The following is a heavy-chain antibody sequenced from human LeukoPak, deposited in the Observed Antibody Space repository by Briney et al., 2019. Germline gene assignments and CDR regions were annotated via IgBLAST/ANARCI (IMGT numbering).Heavy chain of an antibody. Sequence: GGSLRLSCAASGFTFSSYAMSWVRQAPGKGLEWVSAISGSGGSTYYADSVKGRFTISRDNSKNTLYLQMNSLRAEDTAVYYCAKSGGYSYGRFEGDLDYWGQGTLVTVSS. CDR1: GFTFSSYA. CDR3: AKSGGYSYGRFEGDLDY. V-gene: IGHV3-23*01. D-gene: IGHD5-18*01. CDR2: ISGSGGST. J-gene: IGHJ4*02.